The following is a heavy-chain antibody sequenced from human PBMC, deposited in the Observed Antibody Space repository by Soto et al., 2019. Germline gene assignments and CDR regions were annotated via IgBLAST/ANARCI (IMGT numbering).Heavy chain of an antibody. Sequence: PGESLKISWKGAGDNFASFCSGWMRQMPEKGLEWMGIIYPGDSDTRYSPSFQGQVTISADKSISTAYLQWSSLKASDTAMYYCARRGHYYDSSGYYSLDSDYWGKGTRVTVSS. CDR1: GDNFASFC. D-gene: IGHD3-22*01. V-gene: IGHV5-51*01. J-gene: IGHJ4*02. CDR3: ARRGHYYDSSGYYSLDSDY. CDR2: IYPGDSDT.